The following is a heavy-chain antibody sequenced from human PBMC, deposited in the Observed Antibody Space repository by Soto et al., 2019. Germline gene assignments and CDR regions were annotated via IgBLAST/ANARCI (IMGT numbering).Heavy chain of an antibody. D-gene: IGHD2-21*02. J-gene: IGHJ4*02. CDR1: GFTFNNAW. CDR3: TIVVVTPIDY. CDR2: IKSKTDGGTT. V-gene: IGHV3-15*01. Sequence: EVQLAESGGGLVKPGGSLRLSCAASGFTFNNAWMTWVRQAPGKVLEWVGRIKSKTDGGTTDYAAPVKGRFTISRDDSENTLFLQMDSLRTEDTAVYYCTIVVVTPIDYCGQRTLVTVSS.